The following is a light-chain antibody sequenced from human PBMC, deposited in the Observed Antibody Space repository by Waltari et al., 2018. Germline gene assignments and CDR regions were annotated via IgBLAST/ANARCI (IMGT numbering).Light chain of an antibody. Sequence: HSALTQPASVSGSLGPSLTISCTGTISDVGNYDLVSWYQQHPGRAPKLMIHEVYKRPSGISSRFSASKSGATASLTISGLRAEDEADYYCCSYGGPSTPYVFGTGTKVTVL. CDR1: ISDVGNYDL. V-gene: IGLV2-23*02. CDR3: CSYGGPSTPYV. CDR2: EVY. J-gene: IGLJ1*01.